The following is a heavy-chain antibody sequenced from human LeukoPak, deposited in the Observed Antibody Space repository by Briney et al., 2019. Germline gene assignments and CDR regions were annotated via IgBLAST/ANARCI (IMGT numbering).Heavy chain of an antibody. CDR3: ARPQSSYSSGPLDF. CDR2: IYPDDSDT. V-gene: IGHV5-51*01. CDR1: GYSFTSFW. J-gene: IGHJ4*02. Sequence: GESLKISCKGFGYSFTSFWIGWVRQMSGKGLELMGIIYPDDSDTRYSPSFQGQVTISADKSISTAYLQWGSLKASDTAMYYCARPQSSYSSGPLDFWGQGTPVTVSS. D-gene: IGHD3-22*01.